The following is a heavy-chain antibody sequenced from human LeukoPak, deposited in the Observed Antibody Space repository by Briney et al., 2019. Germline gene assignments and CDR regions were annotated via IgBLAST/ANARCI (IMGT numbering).Heavy chain of an antibody. V-gene: IGHV4-59*01. CDR1: GGSISSYY. CDR3: ARSRGYSYGWNLDY. CDR2: IYYSGST. D-gene: IGHD5-18*01. Sequence: SETLSLTCTVSGGSISSYYWSWIRQPPGKGLEWTGYIYYSGSTNYNPSLKSRVTISVDTSKNQFSLKLSSVTAADTAVYYCARSRGYSYGWNLDYWGQGTLVTVSS. J-gene: IGHJ4*02.